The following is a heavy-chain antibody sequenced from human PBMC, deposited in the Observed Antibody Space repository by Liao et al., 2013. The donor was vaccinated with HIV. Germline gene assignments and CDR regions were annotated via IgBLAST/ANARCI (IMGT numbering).Heavy chain of an antibody. CDR2: IYSGGST. V-gene: IGHV4-30-2*01. CDR1: GASISSSGYS. CDR3: ARERGGFDI. J-gene: IGHJ3*02. Sequence: QLQLQESGSGLVKPSQTLSLTCAVSGASISSSGYSWSWIRQPPGKGLEWIGDIYSGGSTYFNPSLKSRVTISVDRSKNQFSLKLNSVTAADTAVYYCARERGGFDIWGQGTMVTVAT.